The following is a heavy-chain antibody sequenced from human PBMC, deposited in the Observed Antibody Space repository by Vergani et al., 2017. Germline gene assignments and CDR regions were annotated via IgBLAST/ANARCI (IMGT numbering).Heavy chain of an antibody. CDR2: IWYDGSNK. V-gene: IGHV3-33*01. J-gene: IGHJ5*01. Sequence: QVQLVESEGGVVQPGRSLTLSCVASGFTFSSHGMHWVRQAPGKGLGWVAVIWYDGSNKYYGDSVKGRFTISRDNSKNTLYLQMNSLRVEDTAVYFCARWGNEKRIDSWGQGTLVTVSS. D-gene: IGHD1-1*01. CDR3: ARWGNEKRIDS. CDR1: GFTFSSHG.